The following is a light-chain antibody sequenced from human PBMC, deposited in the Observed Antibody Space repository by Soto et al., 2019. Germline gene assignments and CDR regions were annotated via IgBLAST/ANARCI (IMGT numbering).Light chain of an antibody. Sequence: QSALTQPPSASGSPGQSVTISCTGTSSDVGGYNYVSWYQQHPGKAPKLMIYEVSKRPSGVPDRFSGSKSANTASLTVSGLQAEDEADYNCSSYAGSKNFYVFGTGTKVTVL. J-gene: IGLJ1*01. CDR2: EVS. CDR3: SSYAGSKNFYV. V-gene: IGLV2-8*01. CDR1: SSDVGGYNY.